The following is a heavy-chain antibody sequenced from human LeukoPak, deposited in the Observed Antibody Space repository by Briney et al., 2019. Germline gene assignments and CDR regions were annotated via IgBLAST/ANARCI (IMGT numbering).Heavy chain of an antibody. V-gene: IGHV3-9*01. J-gene: IGHJ4*02. Sequence: GGSLRLSCAASGFTFDDYAMHWVRQVPGKGLKWISGINWNSAEVGYADSVKGRFTISRDNAKNSLFLQMNSLRAEDTAVYYCARDGPYCSSTSCYADYWGQGTLVTVSS. CDR3: ARDGPYCSSTSCYADY. CDR2: INWNSAEV. CDR1: GFTFDDYA. D-gene: IGHD2-2*01.